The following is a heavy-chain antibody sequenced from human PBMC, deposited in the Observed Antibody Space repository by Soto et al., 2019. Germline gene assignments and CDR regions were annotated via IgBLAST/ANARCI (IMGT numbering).Heavy chain of an antibody. CDR3: ARLEGLATISYYFDF. CDR1: GDSINSDKYY. Sequence: SETLSLTCSVSGDSINSDKYYWGWIRQPPGKGLEWIGSIYFRGNTYYNPSLQTRVTIPLDKSKSQFSLKLNSVTAADSAVYFCARLEGLATISYYFDFWGQGALVTVSS. CDR2: IYFRGNT. D-gene: IGHD3-9*01. V-gene: IGHV4-39*01. J-gene: IGHJ4*02.